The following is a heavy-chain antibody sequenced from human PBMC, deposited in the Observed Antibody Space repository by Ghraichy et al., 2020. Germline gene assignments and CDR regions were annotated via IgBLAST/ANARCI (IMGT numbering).Heavy chain of an antibody. J-gene: IGHJ5*02. V-gene: IGHV3-15*01. CDR1: GFTFSNAY. CDR2: IKRKIDGETT. Sequence: GGSLRLSCATSGFTFSNAYMDWVRQTPGKGLEWVGQIKRKIDGETTDYAAPVKGRFTISRDDSKNTVYLQMNSLKTEDTAVYYCPDIGSSPGSWDPGTLVTVST. CDR3: PDIGSSPGS. D-gene: IGHD3-10*01.